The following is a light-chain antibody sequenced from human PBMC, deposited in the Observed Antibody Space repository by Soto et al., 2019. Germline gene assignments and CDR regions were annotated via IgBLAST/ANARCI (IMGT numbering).Light chain of an antibody. CDR3: QHTGV. V-gene: IGKV1-12*01. CDR2: ATS. Sequence: DIQLTQSPSSVSASVGDRVTITCRASQDLSSWLAWYQQKPGKAPELLIFATSTLQSGVPSRFSGSGSGTDFTLTISSVQPEDFATYYCQHTGVFGPGTKVDIK. J-gene: IGKJ3*01. CDR1: QDLSSW.